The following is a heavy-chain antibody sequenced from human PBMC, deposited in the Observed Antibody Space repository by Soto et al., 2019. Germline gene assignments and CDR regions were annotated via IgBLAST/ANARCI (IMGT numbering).Heavy chain of an antibody. V-gene: IGHV4-31*03. CDR1: GGSISSGGYY. CDR2: IYYSGST. J-gene: IGHJ3*01. D-gene: IGHD3-10*01. Sequence: SETLSLTCTVSGGSISSGGYYWSWIRQHPGKGLEWIGYIYYSGSTYYNPSLKSRVTISVDTSKNQFSLKLSSVTAADPAVDYFARDQLYTILCDLFNFWGQGKMVTVSS. CDR3: ARDQLYTILCDLFNF.